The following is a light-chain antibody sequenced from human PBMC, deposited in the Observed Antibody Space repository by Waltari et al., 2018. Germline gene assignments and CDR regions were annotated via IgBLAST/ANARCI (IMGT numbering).Light chain of an antibody. Sequence: IQLTQPPSTLSVSVGDRVTNTSRASQGISNFLASYQQKPGKAPEVLIFAASTLRTGVPSRFSGRGSGTDFTLTISSLQPEDFATYFCQQLDTYPRTFGQGTKVEIK. CDR3: QQLDTYPRT. CDR1: QGISNF. J-gene: IGKJ1*01. V-gene: IGKV1-9*01. CDR2: AAS.